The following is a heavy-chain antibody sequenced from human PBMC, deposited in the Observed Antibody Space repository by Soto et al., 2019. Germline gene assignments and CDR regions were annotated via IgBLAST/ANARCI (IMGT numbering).Heavy chain of an antibody. Sequence: ASVKVSCKASGYTFTSYDINWVRQATGQGLEWMGWMNPTSGNTGYPQKFQGRVTMTRNTSISTAYMELSSLRFEDTAVYYCARSPPRVERNNYAGGWFDPWGQGTLVTVSS. CDR3: ARSPPRVERNNYAGGWFDP. V-gene: IGHV1-8*01. CDR2: MNPTSGNT. CDR1: GYTFTSYD. J-gene: IGHJ5*02. D-gene: IGHD4-4*01.